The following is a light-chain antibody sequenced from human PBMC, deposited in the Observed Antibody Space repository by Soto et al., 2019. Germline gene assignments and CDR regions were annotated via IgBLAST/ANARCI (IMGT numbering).Light chain of an antibody. CDR1: QSISTW. CDR3: QQYNSYSEA. CDR2: DSS. Sequence: DIQMTQSPSTLSASVGDRVTITCRASQSISTWLAWYQQKSGRAPKLLIYDSSSLESGVPSRFSGSGSGTEFSLTISSLQPDDFAVYYCQQYNSYSEAFGQGTKVDIK. V-gene: IGKV1-5*01. J-gene: IGKJ1*01.